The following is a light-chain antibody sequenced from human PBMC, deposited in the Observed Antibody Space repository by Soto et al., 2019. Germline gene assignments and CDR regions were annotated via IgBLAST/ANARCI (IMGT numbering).Light chain of an antibody. CDR1: QSVSSN. CDR3: QQYNNWRT. CDR2: GAS. Sequence: EIVMTQSPATLSVSPGERATLSCRASQSVSSNLAWYQQKPGQAPRLLIYGASTRATGIPARFSGSGSGTESTLTISSLQSEDCAVYYCQQYNNWRTFGQGTQVEIK. V-gene: IGKV3-15*01. J-gene: IGKJ1*01.